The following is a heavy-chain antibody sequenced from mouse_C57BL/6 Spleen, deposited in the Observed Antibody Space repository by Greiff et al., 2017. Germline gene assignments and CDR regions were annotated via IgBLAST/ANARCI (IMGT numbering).Heavy chain of an antibody. V-gene: IGHV1-4*01. CDR2: INPSSGYT. Sequence: QVQLKESGAELARPGASVKMSCKASGYTFTSYTMHWVKPRPGQGLEWIGYINPSSGYTKYNQKFKDKATLTADKSSSTAYMQLSSLTSEDSAVYYCARENAMDYWGQGTSVTVSS. CDR1: GYTFTSYT. J-gene: IGHJ4*01. CDR3: ARENAMDY.